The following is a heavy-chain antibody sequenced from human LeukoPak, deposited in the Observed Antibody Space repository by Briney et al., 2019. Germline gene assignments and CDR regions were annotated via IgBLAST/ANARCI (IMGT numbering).Heavy chain of an antibody. V-gene: IGHV3-7*04. Sequence: GGSLRLSCAASGFTFTNYWMSWFRQAPGKGLEWVANIKEDGSEIYYVDSVKGRFTVSRDNAKNSLYLQMNSLGAEDTAVYYCGRATFFIRGDVWGKGTTVTV. CDR2: IKEDGSEI. D-gene: IGHD3-10*01. J-gene: IGHJ6*03. CDR1: GFTFTNYW. CDR3: GRATFFIRGDV.